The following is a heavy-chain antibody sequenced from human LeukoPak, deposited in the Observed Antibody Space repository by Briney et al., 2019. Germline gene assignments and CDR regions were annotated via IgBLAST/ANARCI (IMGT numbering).Heavy chain of an antibody. V-gene: IGHV1-8*01. D-gene: IGHD2-15*01. J-gene: IGHJ4*02. CDR1: GYTFTTYD. Sequence: ASVKVSCKTSGYTFTTYDINWMRQATGQGLEWMGWMDPKSGNPGYAQEFQGRVTMTRDTSTRTVYMELSGLRSDDTAVYYCARALSGASFDYWGQGTLVTVSS. CDR2: MDPKSGNP. CDR3: ARALSGASFDY.